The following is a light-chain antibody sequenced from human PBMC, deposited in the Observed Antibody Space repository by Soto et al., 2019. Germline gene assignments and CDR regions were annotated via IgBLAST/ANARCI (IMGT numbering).Light chain of an antibody. CDR2: EVT. V-gene: IGLV2-14*01. Sequence: QSVLTQPGSVSGSRGQSITISCVGRNTDVGQDKSVSWYQQGPGKAPKLLIFEVTNRPSGVSSRFSGSRSGNTASLTISGLQPDDEGDYFCVSYTDTDTLVFGTGTKLTVL. CDR1: NTDVGQDKS. J-gene: IGLJ1*01. CDR3: VSYTDTDTLV.